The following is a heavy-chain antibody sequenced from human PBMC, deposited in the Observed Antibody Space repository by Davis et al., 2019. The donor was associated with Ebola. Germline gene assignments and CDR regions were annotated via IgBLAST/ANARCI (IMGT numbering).Heavy chain of an antibody. CDR1: GFGFSGHA. CDR3: VRDPFSTMVYFFDL. CDR2: ISYDATDK. V-gene: IGHV3-30*04. Sequence: GGSLRLSCAASGFGFSGHAMHWVRPAPGKGLEWVAVISYDATDKFYADSVKGRFTISRDNSKNTVFLQMSSLRAEDTATYYCVRDPFSTMVYFFDLWGQGTLVTVSS. D-gene: IGHD1-14*01. J-gene: IGHJ4*02.